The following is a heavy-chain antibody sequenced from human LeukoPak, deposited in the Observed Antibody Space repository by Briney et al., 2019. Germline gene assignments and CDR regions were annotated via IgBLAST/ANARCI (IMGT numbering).Heavy chain of an antibody. CDR1: GYSFTSYG. CDR3: ARLPLYCSGGSCYSTNYYYGMDV. Sequence: GESLKISCKGSGYSFTSYGIGGVGQMPGKGLEWMGIIYPGDSDTRYSPSFQGQVTISADKSISTAYLQWSSLKASDTAMYYCARLPLYCSGGSCYSTNYYYGMDVWGQGTTVTVSS. V-gene: IGHV5-51*01. CDR2: IYPGDSDT. D-gene: IGHD2-15*01. J-gene: IGHJ6*02.